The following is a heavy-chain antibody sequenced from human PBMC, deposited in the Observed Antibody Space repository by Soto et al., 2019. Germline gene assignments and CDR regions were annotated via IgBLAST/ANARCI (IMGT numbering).Heavy chain of an antibody. Sequence: PGGSLRLSCAASGFTFSSYGMHWVRQAPGKGLEWVAVISYDGSNKYYADSVKGRFTISRDNSKNTLYLQMNGLRAEDTAVYYCAKASYGGIFGVTGFDYWGQGTLVTVSS. CDR3: AKASYGGIFGVTGFDY. CDR1: GFTFSSYG. J-gene: IGHJ4*02. CDR2: ISYDGSNK. V-gene: IGHV3-30*18. D-gene: IGHD3-3*01.